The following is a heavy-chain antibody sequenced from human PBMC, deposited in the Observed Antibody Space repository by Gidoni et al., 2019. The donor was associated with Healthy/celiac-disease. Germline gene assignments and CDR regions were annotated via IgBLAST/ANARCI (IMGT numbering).Heavy chain of an antibody. D-gene: IGHD3-9*01. J-gene: IGHJ4*02. Sequence: QVQLVQSGAEVKKPGASVKVSCKASGYTFTSYGISWVRQAPGQGLEWMGWISAYNGNTNYAQKLQGRVTMTTDTSTSTAYMELRSLRSDDTAVYYCAAWEYDILTGYRRFDYWGQGTLVTVSS. V-gene: IGHV1-18*01. CDR2: ISAYNGNT. CDR1: GYTFTSYG. CDR3: AAWEYDILTGYRRFDY.